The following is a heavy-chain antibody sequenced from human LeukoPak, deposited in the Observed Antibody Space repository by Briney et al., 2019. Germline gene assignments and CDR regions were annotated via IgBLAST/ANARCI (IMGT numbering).Heavy chain of an antibody. D-gene: IGHD3-22*01. J-gene: IGHJ5*02. Sequence: ASVKVSCKASGYTFTGYYMHWVRQAPGQGLEWMGWINPNSGGTKYAQKFQGGVTMTRDTSISTAYMELSSLTSDDTAVYYCARELLPTVTEGWFDPWGQGTLVTVSS. CDR2: INPNSGGT. CDR3: ARELLPTVTEGWFDP. CDR1: GYTFTGYY. V-gene: IGHV1-2*02.